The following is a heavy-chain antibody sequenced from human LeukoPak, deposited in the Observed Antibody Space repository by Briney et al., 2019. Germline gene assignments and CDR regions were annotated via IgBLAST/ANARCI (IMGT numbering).Heavy chain of an antibody. CDR3: AMSGYSYGSDY. D-gene: IGHD5-18*01. CDR1: GASISSGSNY. Sequence: SETLSLTCSVSGASISSGSNYWGWIRQPPGKTLEWIGSIYSSGSTYYNPSLKSRVTISVDTSKNQFSLKLSSVTAADTAVYYCAMSGYSYGSDYWGQGTLVTVSS. V-gene: IGHV4-39*07. CDR2: IYSSGST. J-gene: IGHJ4*02.